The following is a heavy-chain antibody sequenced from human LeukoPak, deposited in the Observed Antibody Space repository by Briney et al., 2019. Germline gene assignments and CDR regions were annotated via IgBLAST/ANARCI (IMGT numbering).Heavy chain of an antibody. J-gene: IGHJ4*02. CDR1: GFTFSSYG. Sequence: PGGSLRPSCAASGFTFSSYGMHWVRQAPGKGLEWVAVTWYDGSNKYYADSVKGRFTISRDNSKNTLYLQMNSLRAEDTAVYYCARDGLLWFGDPFDYWGQGTLVTVSS. V-gene: IGHV3-33*01. D-gene: IGHD3-10*01. CDR2: TWYDGSNK. CDR3: ARDGLLWFGDPFDY.